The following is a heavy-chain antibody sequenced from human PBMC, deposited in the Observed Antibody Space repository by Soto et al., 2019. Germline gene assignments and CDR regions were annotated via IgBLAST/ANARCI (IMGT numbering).Heavy chain of an antibody. CDR3: ARQRTTVVTQAYFDH. D-gene: IGHD2-21*02. J-gene: IGHJ4*02. CDR2: IYYSGRT. V-gene: IGHV4-39*01. Sequence: SETLSLTCIVSGESISRSSYYWGWIRQPPGKGLEWIGSIYYSGRTYYNPSFKSRVTISIDTSKNQFSLKLSSVTATDTAVYYCARQRTTVVTQAYFDHWGQGALVTVSS. CDR1: GESISRSSYY.